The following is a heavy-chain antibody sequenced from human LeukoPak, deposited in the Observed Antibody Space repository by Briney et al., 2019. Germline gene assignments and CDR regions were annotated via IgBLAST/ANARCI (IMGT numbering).Heavy chain of an antibody. J-gene: IGHJ4*02. Sequence: GESPKTYRKGSGYKLRTYWLGLERQMPGKGLEWMGIIYPGDPDTRYSPSFQGQVTISADKSVRTADLQWSSLEASNTAMYYCARRYGDYGPSLHWRRGTLVTVSS. D-gene: IGHD4-17*01. V-gene: IGHV5-51*01. CDR1: GYKLRTYW. CDR3: ARRYGDYGPSLH. CDR2: IYPGDPDT.